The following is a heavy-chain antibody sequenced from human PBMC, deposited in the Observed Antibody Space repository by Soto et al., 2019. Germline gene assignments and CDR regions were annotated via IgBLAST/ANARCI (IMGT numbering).Heavy chain of an antibody. V-gene: IGHV3-21*02. CDR1: GFTFSSYS. CDR3: ASDRGSSCYYYYYMDV. CDR2: ISSSSSYI. J-gene: IGHJ6*03. Sequence: EVQLVESGGGLVKPGGSLRLSCAASGFTFSSYSMNWVRQAPGKGLEWVSSISSSSSYIYYADSVKGRFTISRDNAKNSLYLKMNSLRAEDTAVYYCASDRGSSCYYYYYMDVWGNGTTVTVSS. D-gene: IGHD6-6*01.